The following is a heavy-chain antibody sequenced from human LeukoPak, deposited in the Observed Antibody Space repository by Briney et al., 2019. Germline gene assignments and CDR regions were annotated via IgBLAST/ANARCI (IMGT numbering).Heavy chain of an antibody. V-gene: IGHV3-7*01. CDR2: IKQDGSTK. Sequence: GGSLRLSCAASGFTFTNTWMAWVRQAPGTGLEWGANIKQDGSTKHYADSLKGRFTISRDNPKNSLYLQMNSLRADDTAVYYCARDTDGSHDYWGQGILVTVAS. CDR3: ARDTDGSHDY. D-gene: IGHD1-26*01. CDR1: GFTFTNTW. J-gene: IGHJ4*02.